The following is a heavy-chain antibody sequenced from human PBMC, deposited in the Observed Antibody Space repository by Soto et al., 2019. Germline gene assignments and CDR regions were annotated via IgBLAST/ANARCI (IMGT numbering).Heavy chain of an antibody. CDR2: IYYSGST. CDR1: GGSISSYY. Sequence: SDTLSLTCTVSGGSISSYYWSWIRQPPGKGLEWIGYIYYSGSTNYNPSLKSRVTISVDTSKNQFSLKLSSVTAADTAVYYCARGDCSGGSCYYYYGMDVWGQGTTVTVSS. V-gene: IGHV4-59*01. J-gene: IGHJ6*02. CDR3: ARGDCSGGSCYYYYGMDV. D-gene: IGHD2-15*01.